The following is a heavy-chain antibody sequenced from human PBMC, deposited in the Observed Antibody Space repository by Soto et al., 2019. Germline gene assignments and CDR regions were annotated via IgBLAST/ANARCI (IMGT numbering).Heavy chain of an antibody. CDR2: IKLDGSAK. V-gene: IGHV3-7*03. CDR3: ARGYSTSPNWFAP. J-gene: IGHJ5*02. CDR1: GFTFSNYW. Sequence: EVQLVESGGGLVQPGGSLRLSCAASGFTFSNYWMSWVRQSPGKGLEWVANIKLDGSAKYYVVSVKGRFTISRDNAKNSLYLQMNILRAEDTAVYYCARGYSTSPNWFAPWGQGTLVTVSS. D-gene: IGHD6-6*01.